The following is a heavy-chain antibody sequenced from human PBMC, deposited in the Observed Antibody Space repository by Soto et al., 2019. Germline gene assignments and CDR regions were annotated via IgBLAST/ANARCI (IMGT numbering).Heavy chain of an antibody. CDR3: AKFRGPSYSYYYMDV. CDR1: GFTFGTYA. J-gene: IGHJ6*03. V-gene: IGHV3-23*01. CDR2: ISGSGRIT. Sequence: EVQLLESGGGLVQPGGSLRLSCAASGFTFGTYAMKWLRQAPGRGLECVSFISGSGRITYYADSVKGRFTVSRDNSKNTMYLQMNSLRAEDTALYYCAKFRGPSYSYYYMDVWGKGTTVTVSS. D-gene: IGHD3-16*01.